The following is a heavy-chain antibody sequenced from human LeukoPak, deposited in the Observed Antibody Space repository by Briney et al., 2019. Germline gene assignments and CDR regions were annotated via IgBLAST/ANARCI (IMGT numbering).Heavy chain of an antibody. CDR1: GFTFSSYA. CDR2: IYRGGGDT. V-gene: IGHV3-23*01. J-gene: IGHJ4*02. D-gene: IGHD3-10*01. CDR3: AKDRYYGSGTSDFDY. Sequence: GGSLRLSCVASGFTFSSYAMSWVRQAPGKGMEWVSTIYRGGGDTYYADSVKGRFTVSRDDAKNTLYLQINSLRAEDTALYYCAKDRYYGSGTSDFDYWGQGTLVTVSS.